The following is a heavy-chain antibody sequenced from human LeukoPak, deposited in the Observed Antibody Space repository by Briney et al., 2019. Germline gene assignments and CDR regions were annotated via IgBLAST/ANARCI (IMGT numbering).Heavy chain of an antibody. Sequence: GGSLRLSCVASGFTFSSHWMHWVRKAPGKGLEWVSHINSDGSSTNYADSVKGRFTISRDNAKNTLYLQMNSLRAEDTAVYYCARDWYSSGYYDYWGQGTLVTVSS. V-gene: IGHV3-74*01. J-gene: IGHJ4*02. D-gene: IGHD3-22*01. CDR3: ARDWYSSGYYDY. CDR1: GFTFSSHW. CDR2: INSDGSST.